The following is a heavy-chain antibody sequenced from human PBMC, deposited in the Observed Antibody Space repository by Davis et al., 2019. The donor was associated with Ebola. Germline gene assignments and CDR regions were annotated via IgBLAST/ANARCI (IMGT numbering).Heavy chain of an antibody. Sequence: GESLKISCAASGFTFTSYAMHWVRQAPGKGLEWVAVISYDGHNKYYADSVKGRFTISRDNSKNTLYLQMNSLRAEDTAVYYCARDSSGWKNFDYWGQGTLVTVSS. D-gene: IGHD6-19*01. J-gene: IGHJ4*02. V-gene: IGHV3-30-3*01. CDR1: GFTFTSYA. CDR3: ARDSSGWKNFDY. CDR2: ISYDGHNK.